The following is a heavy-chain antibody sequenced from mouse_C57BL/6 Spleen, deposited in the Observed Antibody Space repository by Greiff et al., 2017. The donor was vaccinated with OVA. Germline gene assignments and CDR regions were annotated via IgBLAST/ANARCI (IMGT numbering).Heavy chain of an antibody. Sequence: VQLQQSGPELVKPGASVKISCKASGYTFTDYYMNWVKPRHSNIPERTVAPNPNNGGTSYNQKFKGKATLTVDKSSSTAYMELRSLTSEDSAVYYCAGIRFAYWGQGTLVTVSA. V-gene: IGHV1-26*01. J-gene: IGHJ3*01. CDR3: AGIRFAY. CDR1: GYTFTDYY. CDR2: PNPNNGGT.